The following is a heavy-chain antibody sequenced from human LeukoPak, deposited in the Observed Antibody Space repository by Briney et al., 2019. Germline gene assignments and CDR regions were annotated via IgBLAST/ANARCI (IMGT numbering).Heavy chain of an antibody. Sequence: SVKVSCKASGGTFSSYSITWARQAPGQGLEWMGGIMPLFNTANYAQQFQGRVTITTDESTSTAYMELSSLRFEDTAMYYCARVDRYHYHLDVWGKGTTVTVSS. CDR3: ARVDRYHYHLDV. V-gene: IGHV1-69*05. CDR2: IMPLFNTA. CDR1: GGTFSSYS. J-gene: IGHJ6*03.